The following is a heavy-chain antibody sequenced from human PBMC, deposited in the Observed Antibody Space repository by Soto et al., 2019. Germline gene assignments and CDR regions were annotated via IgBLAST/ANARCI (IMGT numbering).Heavy chain of an antibody. Sequence: QVQLVQSGAEVKKPGASVKVSCKASGYTFTSYDINWVRQATGQGLEWMGWMNPNSGNTGYAQKFQGRATVTRNTSISTAYMERSSLRSEDTAVYYCAKVRGFDGSGGYYYYYYMDVWGKGTTVTVSS. D-gene: IGHD3-10*01. J-gene: IGHJ6*03. V-gene: IGHV1-8*01. CDR1: GYTFTSYD. CDR2: MNPNSGNT. CDR3: AKVRGFDGSGGYYYYYYMDV.